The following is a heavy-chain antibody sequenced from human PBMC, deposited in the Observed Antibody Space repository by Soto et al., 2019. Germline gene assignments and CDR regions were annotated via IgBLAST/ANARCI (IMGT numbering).Heavy chain of an antibody. CDR3: ARLRASSWYMGGYLDY. V-gene: IGHV3-11*06. Sequence: QVQLVESGGGLVKPGGSLRLSCEASGFTFSDYYMSWIRQAPGKGLEWVSYIVSRSTYTKYADSVKGRFTISRDNAKNSLYLEMNSLRAEDTAVYYCARLRASSWYMGGYLDYWGLGTLVTVSS. D-gene: IGHD6-13*01. CDR1: GFTFSDYY. J-gene: IGHJ4*02. CDR2: IVSRSTYT.